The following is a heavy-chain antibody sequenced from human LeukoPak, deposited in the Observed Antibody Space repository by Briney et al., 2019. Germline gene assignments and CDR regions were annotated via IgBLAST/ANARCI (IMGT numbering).Heavy chain of an antibody. D-gene: IGHD1-20*01. V-gene: IGHV3-11*01. Sequence: PGGSLRLSCAASGFTFSDYYMSWIRQAPGNGLEWVSYISSSGSTIYYADSVKGRFTISRHNSKNTLYLQMNSLRAEDTAVYYCARDLLTGTAYGMDVWGQGTTVTVSS. CDR1: GFTFSDYY. CDR2: ISSSGSTI. J-gene: IGHJ6*02. CDR3: ARDLLTGTAYGMDV.